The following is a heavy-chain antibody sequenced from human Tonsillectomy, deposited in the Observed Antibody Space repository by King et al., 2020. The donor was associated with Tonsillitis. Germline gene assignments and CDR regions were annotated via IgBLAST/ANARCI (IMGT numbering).Heavy chain of an antibody. CDR3: ARDRSYGFLFDY. Sequence: QLQESGPGLVKPSETLSLTCTVSGGSISSYHWSWIRQPPGKGLEWIGYIYYSGSTNYNPSLKSRVTISVDMSKNQFSLKLSSVTAADTAVYYCARDRSYGFLFDYWGQGTLVTVSS. CDR1: GGSISSYH. J-gene: IGHJ4*02. D-gene: IGHD5-18*01. CDR2: IYYSGST. V-gene: IGHV4-59*01.